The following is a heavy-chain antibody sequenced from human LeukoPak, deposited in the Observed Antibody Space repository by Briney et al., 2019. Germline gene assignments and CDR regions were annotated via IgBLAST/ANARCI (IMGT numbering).Heavy chain of an antibody. CDR3: ARPGYSSGWYDWYFDL. V-gene: IGHV4-30-4*01. D-gene: IGHD6-19*01. CDR1: GGSISSGDYY. CDR2: IYYSGST. J-gene: IGHJ2*01. Sequence: SQTLPLTCTVSGGSISSGDYYWSWIRQPPGKGLEWIGYIYYSGSTYYNPSLKSRVTISVDTSKNQFSLKLSSVTAADTAVYYCARPGYSSGWYDWYFDLWGRGTLVTVSS.